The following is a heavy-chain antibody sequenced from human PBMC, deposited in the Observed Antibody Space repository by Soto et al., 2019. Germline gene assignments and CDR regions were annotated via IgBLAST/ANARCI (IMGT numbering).Heavy chain of an antibody. CDR1: GFTFSSYA. CDR2: ISYDGSNK. CDR3: ARDLRGGDLGRAFDI. J-gene: IGHJ3*02. V-gene: IGHV3-30-3*01. D-gene: IGHD3-16*01. Sequence: QVQLVESGGGVVQPGRSLRLSCAASGFTFSSYAMHWVRQAPGKGLEWVAVISYDGSNKYYADSVKGRFTISRDNSKNTLYLQMNSLRAEDTAVYYCARDLRGGDLGRAFDIWGQGTMVTVSS.